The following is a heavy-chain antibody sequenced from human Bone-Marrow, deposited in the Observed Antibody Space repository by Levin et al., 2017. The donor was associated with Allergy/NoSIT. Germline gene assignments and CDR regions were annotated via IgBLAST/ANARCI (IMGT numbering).Heavy chain of an antibody. V-gene: IGHV1-2*06. J-gene: IGHJ1*01. CDR2: INPKSGGT. Sequence: GESLKISCKASGYTFSDYYMHWVRQAPGQGLEWVGRINPKSGGTNYAQKFQGRVTMTRDTSISTAYMELSRLTSDDTALYYCATMDYSSSWWCGSFQHWGQGTLVTVSS. D-gene: IGHD6-13*01. CDR3: ATMDYSSSWWCGSFQH. CDR1: GYTFSDYY.